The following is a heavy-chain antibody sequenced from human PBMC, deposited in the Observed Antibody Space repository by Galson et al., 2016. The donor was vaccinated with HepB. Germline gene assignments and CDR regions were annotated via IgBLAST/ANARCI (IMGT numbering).Heavy chain of an antibody. Sequence: SLRLSCAASGFTFSIYSINWFHQAPGKGLEWVSYISRTPRTIYYADSVKGRFTSSRDNVKNSLYLQMNSLRDEDTAVYYCVRDVFVSGKSAEFTCCYFDHWGRGTLVTVSS. CDR1: GFTFSIYS. J-gene: IGHJ2*01. CDR3: VRDVFVSGKSAEFTCCYFDH. CDR2: ISRTPRTI. D-gene: IGHD3-10*01. V-gene: IGHV3-48*02.